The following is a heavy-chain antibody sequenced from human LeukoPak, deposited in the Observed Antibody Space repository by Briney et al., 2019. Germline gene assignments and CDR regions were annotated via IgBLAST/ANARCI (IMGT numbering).Heavy chain of an antibody. CDR3: ARVYGWGIYDFWSGYLFDP. CDR2: IHYEGARR. Sequence: GGSLRLSCAASGFTFSGYGMHWVRQAPGKGREWVAFIHYEGARRYYADSVKGRFTISRDNSKNTLYLQMNSLRAEDTAVYYCARVYGWGIYDFWSGYLFDPWGQGTLVTVSS. V-gene: IGHV3-30*02. D-gene: IGHD3-3*01. J-gene: IGHJ5*02. CDR1: GFTFSGYG.